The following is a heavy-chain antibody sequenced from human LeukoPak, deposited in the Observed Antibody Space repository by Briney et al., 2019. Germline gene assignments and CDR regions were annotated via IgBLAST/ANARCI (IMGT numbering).Heavy chain of an antibody. V-gene: IGHV3-53*05. D-gene: IGHD2-2*01. Sequence: PGGSLRLSCAASGFTVSSNYMSWVRQAPGKGLEWVSVIYSGGSTYYADSVKGRFTISRDNSKNTLYLQMNSLRAEDTAVYYCARDLGYCSSTSCYGLALLFDYWGQGTLVTVSS. CDR1: GFTVSSNY. J-gene: IGHJ4*02. CDR3: ARDLGYCSSTSCYGLALLFDY. CDR2: IYSGGST.